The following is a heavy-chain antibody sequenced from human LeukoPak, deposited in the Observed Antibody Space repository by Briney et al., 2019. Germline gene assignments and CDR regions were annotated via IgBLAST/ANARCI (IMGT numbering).Heavy chain of an antibody. CDR1: GGSVSSGTYY. CDR3: ARDTADEYCSSASCYGMDV. V-gene: IGHV4-61*01. J-gene: IGHJ6*04. CDR2: IYYSGGT. Sequence: PSETLTLTCTVSGGSVSSGTYYWSWIRQPPGKGLEWIGYIYYSGGTKCNPSLKSRVTISVDTSKNPFSLKLSSVTAAGTAVYYCARDTADEYCSSASCYGMDVWGKGTTVTVSS. D-gene: IGHD2-2*01.